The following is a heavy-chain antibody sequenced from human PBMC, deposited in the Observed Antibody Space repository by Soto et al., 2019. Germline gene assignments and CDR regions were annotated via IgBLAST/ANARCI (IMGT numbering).Heavy chain of an antibody. D-gene: IGHD6-19*01. CDR1: VYTFTYYY. J-gene: IGHJ6*02. V-gene: IGHV1-2*02. CDR2: INPNSGGT. CDR3: ARDQSPSSGWPGMDV. Sequence: XSVKVSCKASVYTFTYYYMHWVRQAPGQGLEWMGWINPNSGGTNYAQKFQGRVTMTRDTSISTAYMELNRLRSDDTAVYYCARDQSPSSGWPGMDVWGQGTTVTVSS.